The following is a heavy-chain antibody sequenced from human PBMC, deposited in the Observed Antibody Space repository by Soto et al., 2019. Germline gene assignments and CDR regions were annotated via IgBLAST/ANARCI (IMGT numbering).Heavy chain of an antibody. D-gene: IGHD6-19*01. CDR3: AIGHSIGWGQYYYYYYGMDV. Sequence: GASVKVSCKASGYTFTGYYMHWVRQAPGQGLEWMGWINPNSGGTDYAQKFQGRVTMTRNTSISTAYMELSRLRSDDTAVYYCAIGHSIGWGQYYYYYYGMDVWGQGTTVTVSS. V-gene: IGHV1-2*02. CDR2: INPNSGGT. CDR1: GYTFTGYY. J-gene: IGHJ6*02.